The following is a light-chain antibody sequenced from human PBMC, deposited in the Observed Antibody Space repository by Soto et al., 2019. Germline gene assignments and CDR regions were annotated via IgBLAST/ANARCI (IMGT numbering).Light chain of an antibody. CDR2: DVS. CDR1: SSDVGGYKY. V-gene: IGLV2-14*01. Sequence: HCVRKHPVSGKCAPGEGSPISRTGNSSDVGGYKYVSWYQQYPGKAPKIMIYDVSNRPSGVSDRFSGSKSGDTASLTISGLQSEDEADYYCSSYTSSSSYASGPGTKATVL. J-gene: IGLJ1*01. CDR3: SSYTSSSSYA.